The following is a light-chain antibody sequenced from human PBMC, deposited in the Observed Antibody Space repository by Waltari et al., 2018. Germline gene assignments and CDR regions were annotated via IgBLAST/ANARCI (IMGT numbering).Light chain of an antibody. V-gene: IGKV4-1*01. J-gene: IGKJ2*01. CDR2: LAS. CDR3: QQYYDSPYT. CDR1: QSVSKSSNKNNY. Sequence: DIVMTQSPDSLPVSMGERPTINCNSSQSVSKSSNKNNYLAWYQQKPGQPPKLLIYLASTRESVVPDRFSGSGSGTDFTLTISSLQAEDVAVYYCQQYYDSPYTFGQGTKLEIK.